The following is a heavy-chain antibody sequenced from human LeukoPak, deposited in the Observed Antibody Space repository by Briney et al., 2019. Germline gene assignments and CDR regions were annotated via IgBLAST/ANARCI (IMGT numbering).Heavy chain of an antibody. CDR1: GFTFDDYA. CDR2: ISWNSGSI. Sequence: GRSLRLSCAASGFTFDDYAMHCVRHAPGKGLEWVSGISWNSGSIGYADSVKGRFTISRDNAKNSLYLQLNSLRAEDMAWNYFAKGGGNSGEYYYYYMDVWGKGTTDTVSS. D-gene: IGHD4-23*01. J-gene: IGHJ6*03. CDR3: AKGGGNSGEYYYYYMDV. V-gene: IGHV3-9*03.